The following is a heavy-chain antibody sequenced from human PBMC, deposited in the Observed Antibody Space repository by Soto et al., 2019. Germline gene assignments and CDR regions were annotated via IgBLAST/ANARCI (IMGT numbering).Heavy chain of an antibody. Sequence: ASVKVSCKASGYTFTSYAMHWVRQAPGQRLEWMGWINAGNGNTKYSQKFQGRVTITRDTTASTAYMELSSLRSEDTAVYYCARTIPGIAVAGFDPWGQGTLVTVSS. J-gene: IGHJ5*02. CDR1: GYTFTSYA. V-gene: IGHV1-3*01. CDR2: INAGNGNT. CDR3: ARTIPGIAVAGFDP. D-gene: IGHD6-19*01.